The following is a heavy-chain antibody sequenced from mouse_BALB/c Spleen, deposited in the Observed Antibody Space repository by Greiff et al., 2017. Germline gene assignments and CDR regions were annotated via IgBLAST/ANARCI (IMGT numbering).Heavy chain of an antibody. D-gene: IGHD1-1*01. J-gene: IGHJ1*01. CDR3: ARSYYGSSYEGWYFDV. V-gene: IGHV5-6-5*01. Sequence: EVQVVESGGGLVKPGGSLKLSCAASGFTFSSYAMSWVRQTPEKRLEWVASISSGGSTYYPDSVKGRFTISRDNARNILYLQMSSLRSEDTAMYYCARSYYGSSYEGWYFDVWGAGTTVTVSS. CDR2: ISSGGST. CDR1: GFTFSSYA.